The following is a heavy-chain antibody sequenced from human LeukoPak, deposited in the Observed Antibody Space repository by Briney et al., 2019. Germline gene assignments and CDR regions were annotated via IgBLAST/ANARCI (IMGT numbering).Heavy chain of an antibody. CDR3: AKDSGDSSGYYLGHVDY. CDR2: ISGSGGST. D-gene: IGHD3-22*01. Sequence: GGSLRLSCAASGFTFSSYAMSWVRQAPGKGLEWVSAISGSGGSTYYADSVKGRFTISRDNSKNTLYLQMNSLRAEDTAVYYCAKDSGDSSGYYLGHVDYWGQGTLVTVSS. J-gene: IGHJ4*02. CDR1: GFTFSSYA. V-gene: IGHV3-23*01.